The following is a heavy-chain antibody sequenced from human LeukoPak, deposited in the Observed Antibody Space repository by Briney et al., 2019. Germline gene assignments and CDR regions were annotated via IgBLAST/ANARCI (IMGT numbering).Heavy chain of an antibody. Sequence: SETLSLTCTVSGGSISSYYWSWIRQPPGKGLERIGYIYYSGSTNYNPSLKSRVTISVDTSKNQFSLKLSSVTAADTAVYYCARHSNAYYYDSSGESFDYWGQGTLVTVSS. CDR1: GGSISSYY. V-gene: IGHV4-59*08. D-gene: IGHD3-22*01. CDR2: IYYSGST. CDR3: ARHSNAYYYDSSGESFDY. J-gene: IGHJ4*02.